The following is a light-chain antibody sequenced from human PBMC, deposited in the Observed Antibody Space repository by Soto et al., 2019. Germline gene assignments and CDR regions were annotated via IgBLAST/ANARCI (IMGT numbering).Light chain of an antibody. V-gene: IGKV3-20*01. Sequence: EIGVTQSPGSLSLSVGERATITCRASQSVGSNVGWYQQKPGQAPRLLIFATSSRATGIPDRFSGSGSGTDFTLAIRRLEPEDFAVYYCLQFGYSPRTFGQGTKVDIK. CDR1: QSVGSN. J-gene: IGKJ1*01. CDR3: LQFGYSPRT. CDR2: ATS.